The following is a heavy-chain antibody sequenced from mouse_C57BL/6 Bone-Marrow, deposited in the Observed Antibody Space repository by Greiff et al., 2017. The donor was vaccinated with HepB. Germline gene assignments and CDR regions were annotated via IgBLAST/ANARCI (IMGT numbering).Heavy chain of an antibody. D-gene: IGHD1-1*01. V-gene: IGHV1-81*01. CDR3: ARPFLLLRFDY. J-gene: IGHJ2*01. CDR2: IYPRSGNT. CDR1: GYTFTSYG. Sequence: QVQLKQSGAELARPGASVKLSCKASGYTFTSYGISWVKQRTGQGLEWIGEIYPRSGNTYYKEKFKGKATLTADKSSSTAYMELRSLTSEDSAVNFCARPFLLLRFDYWGQGTTLTVSS.